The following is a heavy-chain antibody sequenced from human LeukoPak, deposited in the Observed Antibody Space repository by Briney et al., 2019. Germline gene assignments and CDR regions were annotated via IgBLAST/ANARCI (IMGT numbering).Heavy chain of an antibody. CDR1: GGSISSYY. Sequence: SETLSLTRTVSGGSISSYYWSWIRQPPGKGLEGIGYIYYSGSTNYNPSLKSRVTISVDTSKNQFSLKLSSVTAADTAVYYCARVITMVRGVKQYYFDYWGQGTLVTVSS. V-gene: IGHV4-59*01. CDR3: ARVITMVRGVKQYYFDY. CDR2: IYYSGST. D-gene: IGHD3-10*01. J-gene: IGHJ4*02.